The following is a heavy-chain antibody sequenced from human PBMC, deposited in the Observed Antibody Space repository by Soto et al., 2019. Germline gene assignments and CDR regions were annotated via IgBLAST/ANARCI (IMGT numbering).Heavy chain of an antibody. Sequence: PSETLSLTCTVSGGSISSYYWSWIRQPPGKGLEWIGYIYYSGSTNYNPSLKSRVTISVDTSKNQFSLKLSSVTAADTAVYYCARDPSHSSGWFDPWGQGTLVTVSS. CDR3: ARDPSHSSGWFDP. J-gene: IGHJ5*02. CDR1: GGSISSYY. D-gene: IGHD6-19*01. CDR2: IYYSGST. V-gene: IGHV4-59*01.